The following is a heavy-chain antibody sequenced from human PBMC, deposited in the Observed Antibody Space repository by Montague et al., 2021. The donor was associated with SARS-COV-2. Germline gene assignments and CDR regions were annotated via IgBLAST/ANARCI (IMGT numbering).Heavy chain of an antibody. CDR1: GGSISSYY. Sequence: SETLSLTCTVSGGSISSYYWNWIRQSPGKGLERIGYIYYSGSTKYNPSFKSRVTMLVDTSKRQMSLRLNSVTAADTAVYYCAGDRGRFWHFDLWGRGTLVTVSS. CDR2: IYYSGST. D-gene: IGHD5-12*01. CDR3: AGDRGRFWHFDL. V-gene: IGHV4-59*01. J-gene: IGHJ2*01.